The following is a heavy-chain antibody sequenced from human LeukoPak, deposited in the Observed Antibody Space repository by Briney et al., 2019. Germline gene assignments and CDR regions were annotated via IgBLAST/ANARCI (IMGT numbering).Heavy chain of an antibody. CDR3: ATGVVTGTSR. V-gene: IGHV3-15*01. Sequence: RSKTEGETKEYAASVKGRFTISRDDSRSRLYLQMNSLKTEDTAVYYCATGVVTGTSRWGQGTLVTVYS. D-gene: IGHD1-1*01. CDR2: RSKTEGETK. J-gene: IGHJ4*02.